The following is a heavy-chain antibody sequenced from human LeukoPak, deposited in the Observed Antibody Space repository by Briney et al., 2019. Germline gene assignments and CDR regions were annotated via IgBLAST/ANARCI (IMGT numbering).Heavy chain of an antibody. CDR1: GGSISGGDYH. CDR2: IYYSGSA. V-gene: IGHV4-31*03. Sequence: SETLSLTCTVSGGSISGGDYHWSWIRQHPGKGLEWIGYIYYSGSAYYNPSLKSRVTISVDTSKNQFSLELSSVTAADTAVYYCARRHSGYAYFDYWGRGTLVTASS. J-gene: IGHJ4*02. D-gene: IGHD5-12*01. CDR3: ARRHSGYAYFDY.